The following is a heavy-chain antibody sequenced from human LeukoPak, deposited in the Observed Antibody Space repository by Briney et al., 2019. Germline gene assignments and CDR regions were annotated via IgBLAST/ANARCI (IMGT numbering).Heavy chain of an antibody. Sequence: SVKVSCKASGGTFSSYAISWVRQATGQGLEWMGGIIPIFGTANYAQKFQGRVTITADESTSTAYMELSSLRSEDTAVYYCASEGSTPVVDAFDIWGQGTMVTVSS. D-gene: IGHD4-23*01. CDR2: IIPIFGTA. CDR1: GGTFSSYA. CDR3: ASEGSTPVVDAFDI. J-gene: IGHJ3*02. V-gene: IGHV1-69*13.